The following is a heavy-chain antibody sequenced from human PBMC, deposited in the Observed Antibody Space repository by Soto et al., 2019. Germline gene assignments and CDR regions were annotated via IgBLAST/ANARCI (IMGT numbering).Heavy chain of an antibody. J-gene: IGHJ4*02. CDR3: AHGRTTPAFDY. CDR2: IYWDDDT. D-gene: IGHD1-26*01. CDR1: GFSLSTSGVA. Sequence: QITLKESGPTLVKPTQTLTLTCTFSGFSLSTSGVAMGWIRQPPGKALELLALIYWDDDTRYSPSLKSRLTITKDTTKSHVVLTMTNIAPVDTATYYCAHGRTTPAFDYWGQGTQVTVSS. V-gene: IGHV2-5*02.